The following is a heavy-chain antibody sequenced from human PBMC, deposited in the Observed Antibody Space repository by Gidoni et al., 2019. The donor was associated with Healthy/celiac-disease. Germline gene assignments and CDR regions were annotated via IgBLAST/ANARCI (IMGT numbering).Heavy chain of an antibody. CDR3: AKSVAHKYSSSSFYFDY. V-gene: IGHV3-23*01. CDR1: VFTFSSYA. D-gene: IGHD6-6*01. Sequence: EVQLLESGGGLVQPGGSLRLSCAASVFTFSSYAMSWVRQAPGKGLEWVSAISGSGGSTYYADSVKGRFTISRDNSKNTLYLQMNSLRAEDTAVYYCAKSVAHKYSSSSFYFDYWGQGTLVTVSS. CDR2: ISGSGGST. J-gene: IGHJ4*02.